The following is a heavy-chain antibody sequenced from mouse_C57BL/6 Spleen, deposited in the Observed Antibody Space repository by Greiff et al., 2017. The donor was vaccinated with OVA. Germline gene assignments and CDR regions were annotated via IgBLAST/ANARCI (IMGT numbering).Heavy chain of an antibody. CDR3: ARTREGYYAMDY. CDR1: GFTFSDYG. Sequence: EVQRVESGGGLVKPGGSLKLSCAASGFTFSDYGMHWVRQAPEKGLEWVAYISSGSSTIYYADTVKGRFTISRDNAKNTLFLQMTSLRSEDTAMYYCARTREGYYAMDYWGQGTSVTVSS. J-gene: IGHJ4*01. CDR2: ISSGSSTI. V-gene: IGHV5-17*01.